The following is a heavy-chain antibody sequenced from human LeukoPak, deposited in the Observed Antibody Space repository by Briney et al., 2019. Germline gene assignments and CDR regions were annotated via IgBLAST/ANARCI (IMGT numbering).Heavy chain of an antibody. D-gene: IGHD3-10*01. CDR3: ARVNYYGSGSYPFDY. CDR1: GYSFTSYW. CDR2: IYPGDSDT. Sequence: GESLKISCKGSGYSFTSYWIGWVRQMPGKGLEWMGIIYPGDSDTRYSPSFQGQVTISADKSISTAYLQWSSLKASDTAMYYCARVNYYGSGSYPFDYWGQGTLVTVSS. J-gene: IGHJ4*02. V-gene: IGHV5-51*01.